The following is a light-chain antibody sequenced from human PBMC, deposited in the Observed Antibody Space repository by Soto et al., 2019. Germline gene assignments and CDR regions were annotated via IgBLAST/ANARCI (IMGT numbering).Light chain of an antibody. V-gene: IGLV2-8*01. CDR3: SSYGGSNIVV. CDR2: EVS. CDR1: SSDVGGYNY. J-gene: IGLJ2*01. Sequence: QSALTQPPSASGSPGQSVTISCTGTSSDVGGYNYVSWYQQHPGKAPKLMIYEVSKRPSGVPDRFSGSKSDNTASLTVSGLQAEDEADYYCSSYGGSNIVVFGGGTQLTVL.